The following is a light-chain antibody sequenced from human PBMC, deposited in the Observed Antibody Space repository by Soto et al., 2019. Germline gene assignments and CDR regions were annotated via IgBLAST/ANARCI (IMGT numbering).Light chain of an antibody. CDR1: QSVTSNY. J-gene: IGKJ4*01. Sequence: IFFTQSPGTLSLSPGERATLSCMASQSVTSNYLAWYQQKPGQAPRLLIYGVSTRATGIPDRFSGSGSGTDFTLSISRLEPEDFAMYYCQQYGSSPFTFGGGTKVDIK. CDR3: QQYGSSPFT. V-gene: IGKV3-20*01. CDR2: GVS.